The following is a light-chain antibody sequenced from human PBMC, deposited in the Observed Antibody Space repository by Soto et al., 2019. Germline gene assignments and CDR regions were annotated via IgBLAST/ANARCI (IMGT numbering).Light chain of an antibody. CDR1: SSNIGNNG. J-gene: IGLJ1*01. Sequence: QSVLTQTPSVSAAPRQRVTISCSGSSSNIGNNGVSWYQQLPGKAPKLLIYYDDLLPSGVSDRFSGSKSGTSASLAIGGLQSEDEADYYCSSYAGSRTYVFGTGTKLTVL. CDR3: SSYAGSRTYV. CDR2: YDD. V-gene: IGLV1-36*01.